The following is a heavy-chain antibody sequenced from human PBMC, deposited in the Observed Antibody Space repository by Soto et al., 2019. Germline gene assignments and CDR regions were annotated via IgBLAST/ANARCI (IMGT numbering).Heavy chain of an antibody. D-gene: IGHD2-15*01. CDR3: AKDGGYCSGGSCYSSYGMDV. J-gene: IGHJ6*02. Sequence: GGSLRLSCAASGFTFSSYAMSWVRQAPGKGLEWVSAISGSGGSTYYADSVKGRFTISRDNSKNTLYLQMNSLRAEDTAVYYCAKDGGYCSGGSCYSSYGMDVWGQGTTVTVSS. CDR1: GFTFSSYA. CDR2: ISGSGGST. V-gene: IGHV3-23*01.